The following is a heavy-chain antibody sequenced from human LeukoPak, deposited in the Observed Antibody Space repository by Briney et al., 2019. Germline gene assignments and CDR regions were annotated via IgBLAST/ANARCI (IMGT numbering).Heavy chain of an antibody. CDR3: ARDLSNNWKLDY. CDR2: IKQDGSEK. D-gene: IGHD1-1*01. V-gene: IGHV3-7*01. CDR1: GFTFSTYW. J-gene: IGHJ4*02. Sequence: GGSLRLSCAASGFTFSTYWMTWVRQAPGKGLEWVANIKQDGSEKYFVDSVKGRFSISRDNAKNSLYLQMNSLRAEDTAVYYCARDLSNNWKLDYWGQGTLVTVSS.